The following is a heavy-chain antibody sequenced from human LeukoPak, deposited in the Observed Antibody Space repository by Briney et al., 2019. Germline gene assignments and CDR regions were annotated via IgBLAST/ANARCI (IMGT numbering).Heavy chain of an antibody. Sequence: GGSLRLSCAASGFTFSSYWMHWVRQAPGKGLVWVSRINSDGSSTNYADSVKGRFTISRDNAKNTLYLQVNSLRAEDTAVYYCARDDPAGTLNYWRQGTLVSVSS. CDR1: GFTFSSYW. CDR2: INSDGSST. J-gene: IGHJ4*02. V-gene: IGHV3-74*01. CDR3: ARDDPAGTLNY. D-gene: IGHD6-13*01.